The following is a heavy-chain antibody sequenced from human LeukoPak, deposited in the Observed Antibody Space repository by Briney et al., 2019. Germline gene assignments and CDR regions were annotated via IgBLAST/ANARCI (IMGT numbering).Heavy chain of an antibody. CDR2: IYYSGST. D-gene: IGHD2-21*02. Sequence: SETLSLTCTVSGGSISSSSYYWGWIRQPPGKGLEWIGSIYYSGSTNYNPSLKSRVTISVDTSKNQFSLKLSSVTAADTAVYYCASLAVTESSYYYYGMDVWGQGTTVTVSS. J-gene: IGHJ6*02. V-gene: IGHV4-39*07. CDR3: ASLAVTESSYYYYGMDV. CDR1: GGSISSSSYY.